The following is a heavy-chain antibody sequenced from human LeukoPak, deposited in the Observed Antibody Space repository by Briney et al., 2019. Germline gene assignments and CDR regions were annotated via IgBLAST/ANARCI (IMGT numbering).Heavy chain of an antibody. Sequence: GGSLRLSCAASGFTFDDYAMHWVRQAPRKGLEWVSGISWNSGSIGYADSVKGRFTISRDNAKNSLYLQMNSLRAEDTALYYCAKQRTRGSGSYYSPPAWSDWYFDLWGRGPLVTVSS. CDR2: ISWNSGSI. CDR1: GFTFDDYA. V-gene: IGHV3-9*01. CDR3: AKQRTRGSGSYYSPPAWSDWYFDL. D-gene: IGHD3-10*01. J-gene: IGHJ2*01.